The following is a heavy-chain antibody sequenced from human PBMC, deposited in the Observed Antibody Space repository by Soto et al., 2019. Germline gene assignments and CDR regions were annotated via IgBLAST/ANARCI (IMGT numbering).Heavy chain of an antibody. CDR2: TNHSGST. J-gene: IGHJ3*02. V-gene: IGHV4-34*01. Sequence: SETLSLTCAVYGGSFSGYYWSWIRQPPGKGLEWIGETNHSGSTNYNPSLKSRVTISVDTSKNQFSLKLSSATAADTAVYYCARGRDIVVVVAASGPFDIWGQGTMVTVSS. CDR3: ARGRDIVVVVAASGPFDI. D-gene: IGHD2-15*01. CDR1: GGSFSGYY.